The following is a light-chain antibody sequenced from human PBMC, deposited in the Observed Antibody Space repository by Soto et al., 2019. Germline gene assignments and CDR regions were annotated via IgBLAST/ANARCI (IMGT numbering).Light chain of an antibody. J-gene: IGKJ2*01. V-gene: IGKV1-5*03. Sequence: DIQMTQSPSTLSASVGDRVTITCRASQTTTAWVAWYQQKPGKAPKLLIYKTSSLESGVPSRFSGSGSGTEFTLTISSLQPDDLATYFCQPYNPDSYTFGQGNKLEIK. CDR2: KTS. CDR3: QPYNPDSYT. CDR1: QTTTAW.